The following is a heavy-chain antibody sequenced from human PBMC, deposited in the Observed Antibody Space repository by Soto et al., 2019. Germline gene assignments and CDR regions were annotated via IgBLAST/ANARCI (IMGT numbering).Heavy chain of an antibody. D-gene: IGHD3-10*01. CDR3: AKDPSGGSGSYRGLTYYYYGMDV. V-gene: IGHV3-30*18. J-gene: IGHJ6*02. CDR2: ISYDGSNK. CDR1: GFTFSSYG. Sequence: GGSLRLSCAASGFTFSSYGMHWVRQAPGKGLEWVAVISYDGSNKYYADSVKGRFTISRDNSKNTLYLQMNSLRAEDTAVYYCAKDPSGGSGSYRGLTYYYYGMDVWGQGTTVTVSS.